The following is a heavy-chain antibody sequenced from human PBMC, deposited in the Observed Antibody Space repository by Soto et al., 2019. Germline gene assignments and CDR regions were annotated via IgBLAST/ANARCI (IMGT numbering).Heavy chain of an antibody. CDR2: IYWDDDK. D-gene: IGHD3-22*01. Sequence: TLSLTCTVSGGSIRSDFHYWSWFRQPPGKALEWLALIYWDDDKRYSPSLKSRLTITKDTSKNQVVLTMTNMDPVDTATYYCAHRGNYYDSSGYYFDYWGQGTPVTVSS. CDR1: GGSIRSDFHY. V-gene: IGHV2-5*08. J-gene: IGHJ4*02. CDR3: AHRGNYYDSSGYYFDY.